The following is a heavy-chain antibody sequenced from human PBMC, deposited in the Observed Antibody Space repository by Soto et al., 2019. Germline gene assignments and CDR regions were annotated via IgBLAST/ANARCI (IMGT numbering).Heavy chain of an antibody. J-gene: IGHJ5*02. CDR2: SYYSGTT. CDR3: TRRYTRNDNYFDP. Sequence: PSETLALTCTVSGASISVHSYYWTWIRQPPGKGLEWIGSSYYSGTTYFNPSLKSRATISVDTPKNQFSLRLTSVTDADTAIYYCTRRYTRNDNYFDPWGQGALVTVSS. V-gene: IGHV4-39*01. CDR1: GASISVHSYY. D-gene: IGHD3-9*01.